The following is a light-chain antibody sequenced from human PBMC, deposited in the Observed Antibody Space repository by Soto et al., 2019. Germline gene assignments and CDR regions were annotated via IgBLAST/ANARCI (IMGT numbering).Light chain of an antibody. J-gene: IGKJ1*01. CDR1: QSVTSTY. CDR3: QKYGNSPPWT. Sequence: EIVLTQSPGTLSLSPGERATLSCRASQSVTSTYLGWYQQKPGQAPSLLIYGASSRATGIPDRFSGSGSGTDFTLTISRLEPEDFAVYYCQKYGNSPPWTFGQGTKVDNK. CDR2: GAS. V-gene: IGKV3-20*01.